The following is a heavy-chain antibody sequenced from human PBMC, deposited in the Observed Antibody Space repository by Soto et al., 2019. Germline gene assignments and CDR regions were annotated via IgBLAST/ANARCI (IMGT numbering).Heavy chain of an antibody. CDR3: ARGSDYGGNSDDY. V-gene: IGHV3-53*01. J-gene: IGHJ4*02. Sequence: GGSLRLSCAASGFTVSSNYMSWVRQAPGKGLEWVSVIYSGGSTYYADSVKGRFTISRDNSKNTLDLQMNSLRAEDTAVYYCARGSDYGGNSDDYWGQGTLVTVSS. D-gene: IGHD4-17*01. CDR1: GFTVSSNY. CDR2: IYSGGST.